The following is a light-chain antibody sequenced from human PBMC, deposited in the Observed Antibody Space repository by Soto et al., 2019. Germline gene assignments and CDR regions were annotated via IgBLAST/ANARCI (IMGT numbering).Light chain of an antibody. CDR2: GAS. V-gene: IGKV3-20*01. CDR1: QSISSSY. J-gene: IGKJ1*01. Sequence: EIVLTQSPGTLSLSPGERATLFCRASQSISSSYLAWYRQKPGQAPRLLIYGASSRATGIPDRFSGSGSGTDFTLTISRLETEDFAVYYCQQYGSSPWTFGQGTKVEIK. CDR3: QQYGSSPWT.